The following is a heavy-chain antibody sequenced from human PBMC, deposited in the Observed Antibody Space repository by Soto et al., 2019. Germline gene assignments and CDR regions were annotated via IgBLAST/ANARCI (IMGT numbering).Heavy chain of an antibody. Sequence: GGSLRLSCAGSGFAFSGSAMHWVRQASGKGLEWVGRIRSKANSYATAYAASVKGRFTISRDDSKNTAYLQMNSLKTEDTAVYYCTRPVAGNDYWGQGTLVTVSS. CDR2: IRSKANSYAT. CDR3: TRPVAGNDY. CDR1: GFAFSGSA. D-gene: IGHD6-19*01. V-gene: IGHV3-73*01. J-gene: IGHJ4*02.